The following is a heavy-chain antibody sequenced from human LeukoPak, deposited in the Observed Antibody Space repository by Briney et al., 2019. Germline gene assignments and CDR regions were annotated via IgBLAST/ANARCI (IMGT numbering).Heavy chain of an antibody. V-gene: IGHV1-8*01. CDR2: MNPNSGNT. D-gene: IGHD2-2*01. J-gene: IGHJ4*02. CDR3: ARLGYCSSTSCFDFDY. Sequence: GASVKVSCKASGYTFTSYDINWVRQATGQGLEWMGWMNPNSGNTGYAQKFQGRVTMTRNTSISTAYMELSSLRSEDTAVYYCARLGYCSSTSCFDFDYWGQGTLVTVSS. CDR1: GYTFTSYD.